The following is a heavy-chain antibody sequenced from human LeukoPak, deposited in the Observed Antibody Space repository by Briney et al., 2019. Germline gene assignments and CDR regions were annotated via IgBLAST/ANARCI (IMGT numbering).Heavy chain of an antibody. CDR2: ISGSGGST. V-gene: IGHV3-23*01. J-gene: IGHJ5*02. Sequence: GGSLRLSCAASGFTFSSYSMNWVRQAPGKGLEWVSAISGSGGSTYYADSVKGRFTISRDNSKNTLYLQMNSLRAEDTAVYYCAKGAYSSSWYGSWFDPWGQGTLVTVSS. CDR3: AKGAYSSSWYGSWFDP. CDR1: GFTFSSYS. D-gene: IGHD6-13*01.